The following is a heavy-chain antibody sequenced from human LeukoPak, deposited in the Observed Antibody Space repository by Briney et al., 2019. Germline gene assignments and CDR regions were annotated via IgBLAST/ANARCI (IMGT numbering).Heavy chain of an antibody. CDR3: ARDLGFGATMVRGVMKYYFDY. CDR2: IIPILGIA. Sequence: SVKVSCKASGGTFSSYAISWVRQAPGQGLEWMGRIIPILGIANYAQKFQGRVTITADKSTSTAYMELSSLRSEDTAVYYCARDLGFGATMVRGVMKYYFDYWGQETLVTVSS. J-gene: IGHJ4*02. V-gene: IGHV1-69*04. D-gene: IGHD3-10*01. CDR1: GGTFSSYA.